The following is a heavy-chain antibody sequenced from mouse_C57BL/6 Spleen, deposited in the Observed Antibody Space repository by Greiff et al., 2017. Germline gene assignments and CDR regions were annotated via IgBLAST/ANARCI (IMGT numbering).Heavy chain of an antibody. CDR3: ARHPFYDGGDYYAMDY. J-gene: IGHJ4*01. CDR1: GFTFSSYT. CDR2: ISGGGGNT. V-gene: IGHV5-9*01. D-gene: IGHD2-3*01. Sequence: EVQLVESGGGLVKPGGSLKLSCAASGFTFSSYTMSWVRQTPEKRLEWVATISGGGGNTYYPDSVKGRFTICRDNAKNTLYLQMSSLRSEDTALYYCARHPFYDGGDYYAMDYWGQGTSVTVSS.